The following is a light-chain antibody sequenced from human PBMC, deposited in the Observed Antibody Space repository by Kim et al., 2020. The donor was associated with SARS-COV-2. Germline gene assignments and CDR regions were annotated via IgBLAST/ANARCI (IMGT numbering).Light chain of an antibody. J-gene: IGLJ3*02. V-gene: IGLV3-21*04. CDR1: TLGGRS. Sequence: ARQPARITCGGNTLGGRSVHLYQQRPGQAPVLVIYYDSDRPSGIPERFSGSNAGNTATLTISRVEAGDEADYYCQVWDSSSDHRVFGGGTQLTVL. CDR2: YDS. CDR3: QVWDSSSDHRV.